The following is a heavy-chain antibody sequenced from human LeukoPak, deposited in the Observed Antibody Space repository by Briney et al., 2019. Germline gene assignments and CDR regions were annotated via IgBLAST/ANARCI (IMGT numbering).Heavy chain of an antibody. CDR2: IKQDGSEK. CDR1: GFTFRSSW. J-gene: IGHJ3*02. Sequence: GGSLRLSCAASGFTFRSSWMSWVRQAPGKGLEWVSNIKQDGSEKYYMDSVKGRFTISRDNAKNSLYLQMNSLRAEDTAVYYCTTRRPDAFDIWGQGTMVTVSS. CDR3: TTRRPDAFDI. V-gene: IGHV3-7*01.